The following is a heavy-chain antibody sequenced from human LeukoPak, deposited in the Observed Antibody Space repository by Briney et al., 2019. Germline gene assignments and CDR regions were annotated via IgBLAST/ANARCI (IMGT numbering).Heavy chain of an antibody. D-gene: IGHD5-12*01. Sequence: PSETLSLTCTVSGGSISSYYWSWIRQPPGKGLEWIGYIYYSGSTNYNPSLNSRVTISVDTPKNQFSLKLSSVTAADTAVYYCARGIVATTRDHYYYGVDVWGQGTTVTVSS. J-gene: IGHJ6*02. CDR2: IYYSGST. CDR3: ARGIVATTRDHYYYGVDV. CDR1: GGSISSYY. V-gene: IGHV4-59*01.